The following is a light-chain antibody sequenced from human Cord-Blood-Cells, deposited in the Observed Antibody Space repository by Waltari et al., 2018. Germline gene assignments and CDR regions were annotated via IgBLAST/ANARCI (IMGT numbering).Light chain of an antibody. CDR3: QQYNWT. CDR1: QSISSW. J-gene: IGKJ1*01. Sequence: DIQMTQSPSTLSASVGDRVTITCRASQSISSWLAWYQQKPGKAPKLLIYKASSLESWVPSRFSGSGSGTEFTLTISSLQPDDFATYYCQQYNWTFGQGTKVEIK. V-gene: IGKV1-5*03. CDR2: KAS.